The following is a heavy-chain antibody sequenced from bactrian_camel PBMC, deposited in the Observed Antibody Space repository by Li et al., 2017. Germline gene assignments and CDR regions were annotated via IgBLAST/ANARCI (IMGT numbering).Heavy chain of an antibody. CDR2: INKGGDIT. CDR3: VKSKGDSWPGSFEY. Sequence: VQLVESGGTSVQPGGSLRLSCVVSGAVLISYSVGWFRQAPGKGLEWVSAINKGGDITHYADSVKGRFTISRDNAKNTVYLQLNSLETEDMAMYYCVKSKGDSWPGSFEYWGQGTQVTVS. V-gene: IGHV3S40*01. J-gene: IGHJ4*01. D-gene: IGHD6*01. CDR1: GAVLISYS.